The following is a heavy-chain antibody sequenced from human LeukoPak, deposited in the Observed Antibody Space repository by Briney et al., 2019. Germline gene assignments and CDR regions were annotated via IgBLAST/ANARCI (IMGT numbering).Heavy chain of an antibody. V-gene: IGHV3-11*04. J-gene: IGHJ6*03. Sequence: GGSLRLSCTASGFTFRDYYVTWIRQAPGKGLEWVSYIRSTGSSTAYADSVKGRFAISRDNAKNSLYLQMNSLRAEDTAVYYCARDYGSYFLPKYYYMDVWGKGTTVTVSS. D-gene: IGHD1-26*01. CDR3: ARDYGSYFLPKYYYMDV. CDR2: IRSTGSST. CDR1: GFTFRDYY.